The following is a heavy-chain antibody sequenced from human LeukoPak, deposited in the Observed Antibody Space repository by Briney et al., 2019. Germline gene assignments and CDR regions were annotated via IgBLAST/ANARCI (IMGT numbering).Heavy chain of an antibody. CDR3: AKGEEPATAAY. J-gene: IGHJ4*02. D-gene: IGHD2-15*01. CDR1: GFPFSGYA. Sequence: GGSLRLSCAASGFPFSGYAMSWVRQAPGKGLEWVSAISGSGGSTYYADSVRGRFTISRDNSKNTLYLQMNSLRAEDTAVYYCAKGEEPATAAYWGQGTLVTVSS. V-gene: IGHV3-23*01. CDR2: ISGSGGST.